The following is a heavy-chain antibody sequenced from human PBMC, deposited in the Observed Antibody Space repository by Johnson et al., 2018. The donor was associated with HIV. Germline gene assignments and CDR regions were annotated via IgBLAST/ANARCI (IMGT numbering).Heavy chain of an antibody. D-gene: IGHD2/OR15-2a*01. Sequence: QVQLVESGGGVVQPGRSLRLSCAASGFTFSSYGMHWVRQAPAKGLEWVAVISYDGSNKYYADSVKGRFTISRDNSKNTLYLQMNSLRAEDTAVYYCVFFYASFDIWGQGTMVTVSS. CDR1: GFTFSSYG. CDR2: ISYDGSNK. V-gene: IGHV3-30*03. J-gene: IGHJ3*02. CDR3: VFFYASFDI.